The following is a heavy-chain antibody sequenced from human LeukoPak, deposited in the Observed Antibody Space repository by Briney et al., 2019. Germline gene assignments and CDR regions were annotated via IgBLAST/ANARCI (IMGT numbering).Heavy chain of an antibody. CDR3: ARGPLEKTYYYDSSGYYLDY. CDR1: GGSISSYY. J-gene: IGHJ4*02. V-gene: IGHV4-59*01. CDR2: IYYSGST. Sequence: SETLSLTCTVSGGSISSYYWSWIRQPPGKGLEWIGYIYYSGSTNYNSSLKSRVTISVDTSKNQFSLKLSSVTAADTAVYYCARGPLEKTYYYDSSGYYLDYWGQGTLVTVSS. D-gene: IGHD3-22*01.